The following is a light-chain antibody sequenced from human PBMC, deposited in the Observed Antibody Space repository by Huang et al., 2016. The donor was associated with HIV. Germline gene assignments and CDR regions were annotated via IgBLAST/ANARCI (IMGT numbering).Light chain of an antibody. CDR1: RHIYSY. Sequence: DIQMTQSPSSLSASIGDRVTITCRASRHIYSYLNWYQHRPGKAPKLLINDAANLEVGVPARFSGSGAGRNFTLIISSLQPEDFATYYCQQYDSLPRTFGHGTKV. CDR2: DAA. V-gene: IGKV1-33*01. CDR3: QQYDSLPRT. J-gene: IGKJ3*01.